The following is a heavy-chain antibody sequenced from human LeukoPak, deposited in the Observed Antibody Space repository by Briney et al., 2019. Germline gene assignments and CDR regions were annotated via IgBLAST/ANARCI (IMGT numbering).Heavy chain of an antibody. CDR2: ISDIGSI. Sequence: PSETLSLTCTVSGGSISSYYWSWIRQPPGKGLEWIAYISDIGSINYNPSLKSRVTISLDTSKNQFSLKLSSVTAADTAVYYCARHEPSGSWYEPGYFDYWGQGTLVTVSS. V-gene: IGHV4-59*08. CDR3: ARHEPSGSWYEPGYFDY. J-gene: IGHJ4*02. CDR1: GGSISSYY. D-gene: IGHD6-13*01.